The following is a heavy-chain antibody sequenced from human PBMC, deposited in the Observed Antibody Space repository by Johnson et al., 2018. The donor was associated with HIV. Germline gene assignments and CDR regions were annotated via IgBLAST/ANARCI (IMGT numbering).Heavy chain of an antibody. CDR2: ITWNRGSI. CDR1: GFKLDDYA. J-gene: IGHJ3*02. Sequence: VQLVESGGGLVKPGGSLRLSCTASGFKLDDYAMHWVRQAPGKGLEWVSGITWNRGSIGYADSVKGRFTISRDNAKNSLYLQMNSLRAEDTALYYCAKDSGSPLGAAFDIWGQGTMVTVSS. V-gene: IGHV3-9*01. CDR3: AKDSGSPLGAAFDI. D-gene: IGHD1-26*01.